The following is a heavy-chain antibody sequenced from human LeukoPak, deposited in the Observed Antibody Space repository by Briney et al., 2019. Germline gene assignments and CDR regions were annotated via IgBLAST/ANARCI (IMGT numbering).Heavy chain of an antibody. D-gene: IGHD2-15*01. CDR2: ISSSSSYI. V-gene: IGHV3-21*01. Sequence: GGSLRLSCAASGFNFSSYSMNWVRQAPGKGLEWVSSISSSSSYIYYADSVKGRFTISRDNAKNSLYLQMNSLRAEDTAVYYCAKGAIDCSGGSCYPYYYYYYGMDVWGQGTTVTVSS. J-gene: IGHJ6*02. CDR3: AKGAIDCSGGSCYPYYYYYYGMDV. CDR1: GFNFSSYS.